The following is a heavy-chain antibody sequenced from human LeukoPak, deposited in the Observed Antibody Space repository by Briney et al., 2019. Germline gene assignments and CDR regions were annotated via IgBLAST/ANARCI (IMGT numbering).Heavy chain of an antibody. CDR2: IYHSGST. V-gene: IGHV4-34*01. D-gene: IGHD6-19*01. CDR1: GGSFSGYY. J-gene: IGHJ5*02. Sequence: SETLSLTCAVYGGSFSGYYWSWIRQPPGKGLEWIGSIYHSGSTYYNPSLKSRVTISVDTSKNQFSLKLSSVTAADTAVYYCARVGIAVAATNNWFDPWGQGTLVTVSS. CDR3: ARVGIAVAATNNWFDP.